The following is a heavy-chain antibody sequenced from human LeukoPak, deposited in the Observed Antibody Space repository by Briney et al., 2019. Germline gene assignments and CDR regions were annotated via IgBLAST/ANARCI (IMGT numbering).Heavy chain of an antibody. CDR3: AKDRNYPIVVVINGWFDP. Sequence: GGSLRLSCAASGFTFSSYAMHWVRQAPGKGLEWVAVISYDGSNKYYADSVKGRFTISRDNSKNTLYLQMNSLRAEDTAVYYCAKDRNYPIVVVINGWFDPWGQGTLVTVSS. CDR2: ISYDGSNK. J-gene: IGHJ5*02. V-gene: IGHV3-30*04. D-gene: IGHD3-22*01. CDR1: GFTFSSYA.